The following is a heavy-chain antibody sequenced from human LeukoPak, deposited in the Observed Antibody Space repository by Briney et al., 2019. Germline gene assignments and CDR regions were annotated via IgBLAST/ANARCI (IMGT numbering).Heavy chain of an antibody. Sequence: PSETLSLTCTVSGGSISSHYWSWVRQPPGKGLEWIGHIYDTGNTNYNPSLESRVTISVDTSKNQFSLRLTSVTAADTAVYFCARATPWLLPGYWGQGTLVTVSS. V-gene: IGHV4-59*11. CDR1: GGSISSHY. D-gene: IGHD3-22*01. CDR3: ARATPWLLPGY. CDR2: IYDTGNT. J-gene: IGHJ4*02.